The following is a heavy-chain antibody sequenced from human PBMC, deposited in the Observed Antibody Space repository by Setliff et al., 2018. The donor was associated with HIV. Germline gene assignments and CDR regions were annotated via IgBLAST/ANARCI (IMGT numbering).Heavy chain of an antibody. CDR3: AREAPRYASGAFDM. D-gene: IGHD3-10*01. CDR2: IYSTGST. V-gene: IGHV4-59*11. CDR1: GASITSHY. Sequence: PSETLSLTCTVSGASITSHYWSWIRQSPGRELEWIGYIYSTGSTNYNPSLQSRVSISMDASKNKFSLKVTSVTSDDTAIYYCAREAPRYASGAFDMWGLGTMVTVSS. J-gene: IGHJ3*02.